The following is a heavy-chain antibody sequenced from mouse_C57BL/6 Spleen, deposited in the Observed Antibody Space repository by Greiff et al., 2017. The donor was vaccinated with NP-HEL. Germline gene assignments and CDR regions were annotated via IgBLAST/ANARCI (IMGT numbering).Heavy chain of an antibody. J-gene: IGHJ4*01. V-gene: IGHV1-82*01. CDR3: ARYGYYTLYAMDY. CDR2: IYPGDGDT. Sequence: VQLVESGPELVKPGASVKISCKASGYAFSSSWMNWVKQRPGKGLEWIGRIYPGDGDTNYNGKFKGKATLTADKSSSTAYMQLSSLTSEDSAVYFCARYGYYTLYAMDYWGQGTSVTVSS. CDR1: GYAFSSSW. D-gene: IGHD2-3*01.